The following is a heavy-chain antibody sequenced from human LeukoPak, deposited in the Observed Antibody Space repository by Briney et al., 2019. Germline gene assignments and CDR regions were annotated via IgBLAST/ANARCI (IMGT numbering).Heavy chain of an antibody. CDR3: ARGLSGGWAAVFDY. CDR2: IYYSGNP. J-gene: IGHJ4*02. V-gene: IGHV4-39*07. CDR1: GDSIGGGAFY. Sequence: SETLSLTCTVSGDSIGGGAFYWGWVRQSPGQGLEWIGSIYYSGNPYNNPSLKSRVTVSIDTSKNRFSPQLRSLTAADTAIYYCARGLSGGWAAVFDYWGQGILVTVSS. D-gene: IGHD2/OR15-2a*01.